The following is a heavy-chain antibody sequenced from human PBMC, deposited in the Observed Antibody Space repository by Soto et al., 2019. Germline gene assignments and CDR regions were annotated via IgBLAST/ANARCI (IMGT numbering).Heavy chain of an antibody. CDR1: GFTFSTYN. V-gene: IGHV3-48*02. Sequence: GGSLRLSCVASGFTFSTYNMNWVRQAPGKGLEWVSFISTSSGTIYYADSVKGRFTISRDNAKNSLYLQMNSLRDEDTAVYYCAGEVISSSGLYYHGMDVWGQGTTVTVSS. CDR2: ISTSSGTI. CDR3: AGEVISSSGLYYHGMDV. D-gene: IGHD6-6*01. J-gene: IGHJ6*02.